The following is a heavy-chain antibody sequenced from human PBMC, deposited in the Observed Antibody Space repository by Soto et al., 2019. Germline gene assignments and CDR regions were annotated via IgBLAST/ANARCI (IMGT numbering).Heavy chain of an antibody. D-gene: IGHD6-19*01. J-gene: IGHJ4*02. Sequence: QVQLVQSGAEVKKPGASVKVSCKTSGYTFTGYYIHWVRQAPAQGLEWMALINPNSGDTNYGHKFQGRITLTRDTSINTVYMEVTSLRFDDTAVYYCAVAGLPFEYWGQGTLVTVFS. V-gene: IGHV1-2*02. CDR1: GYTFTGYY. CDR2: INPNSGDT. CDR3: AVAGLPFEY.